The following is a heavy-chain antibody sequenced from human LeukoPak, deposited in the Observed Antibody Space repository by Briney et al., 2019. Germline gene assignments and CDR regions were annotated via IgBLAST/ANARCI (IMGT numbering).Heavy chain of an antibody. D-gene: IGHD5-12*01. J-gene: IGHJ4*02. V-gene: IGHV4-59*01. CDR2: MYYSGST. CDR3: ARGVAGYGPYDY. CDR1: GDSISTYY. Sequence: SETLSLTCTVSGDSISTYYWSWIRQPPGKGLEWIGYMYYSGSTNYNPSLKSRVTISLDTPKNQFSLRLNSVTAADTAVYYCARGVAGYGPYDYWGQGTLATVSS.